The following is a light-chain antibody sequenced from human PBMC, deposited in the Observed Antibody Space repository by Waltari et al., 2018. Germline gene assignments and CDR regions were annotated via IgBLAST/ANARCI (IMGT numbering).Light chain of an antibody. CDR2: SNK. CDR1: TSSIGSNV. Sequence: QSLLTQPPSASGTPGQRVTISCSGSTSSIGSNVVNWYQQLPRTAPQLLILSNKRRPSGVPDRFPGSTPGKSACLAISGRQSEDEADDYCAAWEDSLNGWVFGGGTKVTVL. CDR3: AAWEDSLNGWV. J-gene: IGLJ3*02. V-gene: IGLV1-44*01.